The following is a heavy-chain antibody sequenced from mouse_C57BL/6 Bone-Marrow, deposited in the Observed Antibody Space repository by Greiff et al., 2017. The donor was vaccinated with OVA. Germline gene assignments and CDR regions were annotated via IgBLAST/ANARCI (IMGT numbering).Heavy chain of an antibody. V-gene: IGHV1-15*01. CDR1: GYTFTDYA. CDR3: LFPFAY. J-gene: IGHJ3*01. Sequence: QVHVKQSGAELVRPGASVTLSCTASGYTFTDYAMHWVKQTPEHGLEWIGTIDPETGGTAYNKKFKGKARLTADKSSSTAYMELRSLTSEDSAVYCCLFPFAYWGQGTLVTVSA. CDR2: IDPETGGT.